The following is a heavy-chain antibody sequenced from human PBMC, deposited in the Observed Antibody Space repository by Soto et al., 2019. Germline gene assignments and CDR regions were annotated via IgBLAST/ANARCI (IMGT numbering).Heavy chain of an antibody. J-gene: IGHJ6*02. CDR3: ARGMGNKYYGMDV. CDR1: GYTFTGYY. V-gene: IGHV1-2*04. Sequence: ASVKVSCKASGYTFTGYYMHWVRQAPGQGLEWMGWINPNSGGTNYAQKFQGWVTMTRDTSISTAYMELSRLRSDDTAVYYCARGMGNKYYGMDVWGQGTTVTVSS. CDR2: INPNSGGT.